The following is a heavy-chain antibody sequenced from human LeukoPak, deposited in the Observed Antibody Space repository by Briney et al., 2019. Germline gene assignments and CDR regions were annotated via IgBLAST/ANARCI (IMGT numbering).Heavy chain of an antibody. CDR3: ARGIVPAAKYYFDY. D-gene: IGHD2-2*01. CDR2: IYYSGSA. J-gene: IGHJ4*02. Sequence: PSETLSLTCTVSGGSISSYYWSWIRQPPGKGLEWIGYIYYSGSANYNPSLKSRVTISVDTSKNQFSLKLSSVTAADTALYYCARGIVPAAKYYFDYWGQGTLVTVSS. V-gene: IGHV4-59*01. CDR1: GGSISSYY.